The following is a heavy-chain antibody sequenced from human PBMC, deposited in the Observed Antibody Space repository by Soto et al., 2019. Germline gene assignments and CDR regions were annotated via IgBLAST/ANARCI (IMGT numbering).Heavy chain of an antibody. Sequence: PGGSLRLSCAVSGFSVSSKYMSWVRQAAGKGLEWVSVIYAGSITFYADSVKGRFTISRDDSKNSLYLQMNSLRAEDTAVYYCARIPYDNSGTIFDYWGQGTQVTVSS. J-gene: IGHJ4*02. CDR1: GFSVSSKY. CDR3: ARIPYDNSGTIFDY. V-gene: IGHV3-53*01. CDR2: IYAGSIT. D-gene: IGHD3-22*01.